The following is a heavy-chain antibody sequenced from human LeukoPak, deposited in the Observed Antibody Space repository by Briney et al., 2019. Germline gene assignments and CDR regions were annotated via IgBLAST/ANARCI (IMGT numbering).Heavy chain of an antibody. CDR2: INHSGST. Sequence: PSETLSLTCAVYGGSFSGYYWSWIRQPPGKGLEWIGEINHSGSTNYNPSLKSRVTISVDTSKNQFSLKLSSVTAADTAVYYCARDARLLSDYFDYWGQGTLVTVSS. J-gene: IGHJ4*02. D-gene: IGHD2/OR15-2a*01. V-gene: IGHV4-34*01. CDR3: ARDARLLSDYFDY. CDR1: GGSFSGYY.